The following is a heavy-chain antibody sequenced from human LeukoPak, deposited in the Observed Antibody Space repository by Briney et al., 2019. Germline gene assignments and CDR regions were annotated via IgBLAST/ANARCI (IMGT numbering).Heavy chain of an antibody. CDR2: ISAYNGNT. CDR1: GYTFTSYD. V-gene: IGHV1-18*01. J-gene: IGHJ4*02. CDR3: AREYYDYYEGFDY. Sequence: ASVKVSCKASGYTFTSYDISWLRQAPGQRLEWMGRISAYNGNTNYAQKLQGRVTMTTDTSTRTAYMELRSLRSDDTAVYFCAREYYDYYEGFDYWGQGTLVTVS. D-gene: IGHD3-22*01.